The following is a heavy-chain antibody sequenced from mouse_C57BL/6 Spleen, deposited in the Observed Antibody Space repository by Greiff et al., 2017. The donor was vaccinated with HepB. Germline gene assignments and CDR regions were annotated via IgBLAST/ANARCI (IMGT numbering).Heavy chain of an antibody. CDR2: ISYDGSN. D-gene: IGHD2-3*01. V-gene: IGHV3-6*01. Sequence: EVQLQQSGPGLVKPSQSLSLTCSVTGYSITSGYYWNWIRQFPGNKLEWMGYISYDGSNNYNPSLKNRISITRDTSKNQFFLKLNSVTTEDTATYYCARDGDDGYPFAYWGQGTLVTVSA. J-gene: IGHJ3*01. CDR1: GYSITSGYY. CDR3: ARDGDDGYPFAY.